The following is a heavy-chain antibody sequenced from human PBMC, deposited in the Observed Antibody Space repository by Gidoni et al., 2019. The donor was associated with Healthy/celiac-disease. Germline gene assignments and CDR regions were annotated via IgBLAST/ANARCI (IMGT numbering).Heavy chain of an antibody. CDR3: ARDRAYCSSTSCPRDWFDP. CDR2: INPNSGGT. V-gene: IGHV1-2*02. J-gene: IGHJ5*02. D-gene: IGHD2-2*01. Sequence: QVQLVQSGAEVTKPGASVKVSCKASGSTFTGSYRHGVRQAPGQGLEWMGWINPNSGGTNYAQKFQGRVTMTRDTSISTAYMELSRLRSDDTGVYYCARDRAYCSSTSCPRDWFDPWGQGTLVTVSS. CDR1: GSTFTGSY.